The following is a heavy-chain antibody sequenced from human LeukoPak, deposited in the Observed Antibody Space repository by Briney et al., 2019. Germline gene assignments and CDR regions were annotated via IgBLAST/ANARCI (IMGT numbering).Heavy chain of an antibody. J-gene: IGHJ3*02. CDR2: IYYSGST. CDR3: ARDLGIVVVIGAFDI. CDR1: GGSISSSSYY. V-gene: IGHV4-39*07. D-gene: IGHD3-22*01. Sequence: SETLSLTCTVSGGSISSSSYYWGWIRRPPGKGLEWIGSIYYSGSTYYNPSLKSRVTISVDTSKNQFSLKLSSVTAADTAVYYCARDLGIVVVIGAFDIWGQGTMVTVSS.